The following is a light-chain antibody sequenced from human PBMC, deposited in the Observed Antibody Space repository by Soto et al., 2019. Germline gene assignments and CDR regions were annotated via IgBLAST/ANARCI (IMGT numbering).Light chain of an antibody. CDR1: QSLSSS. CDR2: DAS. V-gene: IGKV3-11*01. CDR3: QHRSKWAT. Sequence: ILLTQSPATLSLSPGERATLSCRASQSLSSSLAWYQQKPGQAPRLLIYDASNRATGIPARFSGSGSGTDFTLTISSLEPEDFAVYYCQHRSKWATFGGGTKVDI. J-gene: IGKJ4*01.